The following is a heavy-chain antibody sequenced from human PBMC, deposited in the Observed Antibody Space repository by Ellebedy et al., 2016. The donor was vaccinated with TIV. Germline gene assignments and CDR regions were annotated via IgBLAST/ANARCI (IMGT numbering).Heavy chain of an antibody. CDR2: ISGSGGST. V-gene: IGHV3-23*01. D-gene: IGHD6-19*01. CDR3: ASSAAVTGRARGF. J-gene: IGHJ4*02. CDR1: GFTFSSYA. Sequence: GESLKISCAASGFTFSSYAMSWVRQAPGKGLEWVSTISGSGGSTYYADSVKGRFTISRDNSKKTLYLQVNSLRAEDAAVYYCASSAAVTGRARGFWGQGTLVTVSS.